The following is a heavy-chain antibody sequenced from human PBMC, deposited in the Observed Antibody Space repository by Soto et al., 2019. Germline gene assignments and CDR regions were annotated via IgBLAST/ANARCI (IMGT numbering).Heavy chain of an antibody. CDR3: ARAAFRSGYYGYYYGMDV. D-gene: IGHD3-3*01. CDR1: GGTFSTHA. V-gene: IGHV1-69*01. J-gene: IGHJ6*02. CDR2: IIPTLGTP. Sequence: QVQLVQSGAEVKKPGSSVKVSCKASGGTFSTHAISWVRQAPGQGLEWLGGIIPTLGTPNYAQKFQGRVTVTADEYTXTAXXELSRLTSEDTAVYYCARAAFRSGYYGYYYGMDVWGQGTAVNV.